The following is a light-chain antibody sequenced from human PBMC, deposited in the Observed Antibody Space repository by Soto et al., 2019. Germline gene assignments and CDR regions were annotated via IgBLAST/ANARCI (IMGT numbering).Light chain of an antibody. CDR2: GNS. CDR1: SSNIGAGYD. V-gene: IGLV1-40*01. Sequence: QSALTQPPSVSGAPGQRVIISCTGSSSNIGAGYDVHWYQQLPGTAPKLLIYGNSNRPSGVPDRFSGSKSGTSVSLAITGLQAEDEADYYCQSHDSSLSGDVVFGGGTKLTVL. CDR3: QSHDSSLSGDVV. J-gene: IGLJ2*01.